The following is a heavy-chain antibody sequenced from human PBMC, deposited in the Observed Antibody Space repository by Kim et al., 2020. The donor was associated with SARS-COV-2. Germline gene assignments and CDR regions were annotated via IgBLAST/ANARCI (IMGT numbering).Heavy chain of an antibody. J-gene: IGHJ6*03. CDR3: ARDSEPYWSSTSCYYYYYMDV. CDR2: IYSGGST. CDR1: GFTVSSNY. V-gene: IGHV3-66*01. Sequence: GGSLRLSCAASGFTVSSNYMSWVRQAPGKGLEWVSVIYSGGSTYYADSVKGRFTISRDNSKNTLYLQMNSLRAEDTAVYYCARDSEPYWSSTSCYYYYYMDVWGKGTTVTVSS. D-gene: IGHD2-2*01.